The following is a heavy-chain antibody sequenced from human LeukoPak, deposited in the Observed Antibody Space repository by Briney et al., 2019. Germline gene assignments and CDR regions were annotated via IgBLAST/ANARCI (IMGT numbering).Heavy chain of an antibody. CDR2: IYHSGTT. CDR1: GFSITTGSY. Sequence: SETLSLTCSVSGFSITTGSYWGWVRQPPGKGLECIGTIYHSGTTYYNPSLKSRVTISMDTSKSQFSLNLTSMTAADTAVYYCAREYFAYDSGYFDAWGHGTLVTVSS. D-gene: IGHD3-10*01. CDR3: AREYFAYDSGYFDA. J-gene: IGHJ4*01. V-gene: IGHV4-38-2*02.